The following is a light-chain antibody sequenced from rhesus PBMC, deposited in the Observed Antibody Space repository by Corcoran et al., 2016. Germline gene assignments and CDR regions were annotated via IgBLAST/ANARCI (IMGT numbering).Light chain of an antibody. J-gene: IGKJ1*01. V-gene: IGKV1-22*01. CDR3: LQYSSSPRT. Sequence: DIQMTQSPSSLSASVGDTVTITCQASQGISSWLAWYQQKPGKAPKLLIYKASSLQSGVPSRFSGSGSGTDFTLTISSLQPEVFATYFCLQYSSSPRTFGQGTKVEIK. CDR1: QGISSW. CDR2: KAS.